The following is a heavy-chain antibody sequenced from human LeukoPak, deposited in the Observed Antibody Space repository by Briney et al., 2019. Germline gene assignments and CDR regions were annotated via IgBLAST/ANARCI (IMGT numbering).Heavy chain of an antibody. CDR2: ISYDGNNY. CDR1: GFTFSSHA. J-gene: IGHJ2*01. V-gene: IGHV3-30*03. Sequence: GGSLRLSCAASGFTFSSHAMHWVRQAPGKGLEWVAVISYDGNNYYYGDSVKGRFTISRDKSKNTLYLQMNSLRAEDTAVHYCARGRKDWYVDLWGRGTLVTVSS. D-gene: IGHD1-14*01. CDR3: ARGRKDWYVDL.